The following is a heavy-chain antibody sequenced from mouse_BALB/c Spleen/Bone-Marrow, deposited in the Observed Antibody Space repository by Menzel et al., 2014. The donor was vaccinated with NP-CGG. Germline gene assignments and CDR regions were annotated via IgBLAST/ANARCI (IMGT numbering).Heavy chain of an antibody. V-gene: IGHV1-7*01. D-gene: IGHD2-4*01. CDR3: ARNGITTCLAY. CDR1: GHIFTSYW. Sequence: QVQLQQSGAELAKPGASVKMSCKASGHIFTSYWMYWVKQRPGQGLERIGYINPNTGYTEYNQKFKDKATLTADKSSSTDYMQLSSLTSEDSAVYFCARNGITTCLAYWGQGTLVAVSA. J-gene: IGHJ3*01. CDR2: INPNTGYT.